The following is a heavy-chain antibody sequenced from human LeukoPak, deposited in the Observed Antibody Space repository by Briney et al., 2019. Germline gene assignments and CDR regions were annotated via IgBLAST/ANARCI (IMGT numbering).Heavy chain of an antibody. Sequence: ASVKVSCKPSGYTFTSYGISWVRRAPGQGLEWMGWISAYNGNTNYAQKLQGRVTMTTDTSTSTAYMELRSLRSDATAVYYCASSIPGATVASWGQGTLVTVSS. CDR1: GYTFTSYG. CDR2: ISAYNGNT. J-gene: IGHJ5*02. V-gene: IGHV1-18*01. D-gene: IGHD4-23*01. CDR3: ASSIPGATVAS.